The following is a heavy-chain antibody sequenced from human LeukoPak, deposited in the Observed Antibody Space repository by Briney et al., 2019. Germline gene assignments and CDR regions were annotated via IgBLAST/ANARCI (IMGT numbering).Heavy chain of an antibody. Sequence: PGGSLRLSCAASGFTFSSYAMHWVRQAPGKGLERVAVISYDGSNKYYADSVKGRFTISRDNSKNTLYLQMNSLRAEDTAVYYCARDPYSGSYSGRGYFDYWGQGTLVTVSS. CDR1: GFTFSSYA. V-gene: IGHV3-30-3*01. J-gene: IGHJ4*02. CDR3: ARDPYSGSYSGRGYFDY. CDR2: ISYDGSNK. D-gene: IGHD1-26*01.